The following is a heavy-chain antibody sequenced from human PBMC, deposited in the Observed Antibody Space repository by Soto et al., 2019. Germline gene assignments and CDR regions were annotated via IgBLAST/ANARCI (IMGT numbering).Heavy chain of an antibody. CDR2: IWYDGGKK. D-gene: IGHD6-19*01. Sequence: VQLVESGGGVVQPGTSLRLSCAASGFTFSRYGIHWVRQAPGKGLEWVAVIWYDGGKKYYADSAKGRFTISRDNSKNTVYLEMSSLRAEDTAVYYCARDLDEKWLDYWGQGTLVTVSS. CDR1: GFTFSRYG. V-gene: IGHV3-33*01. J-gene: IGHJ4*02. CDR3: ARDLDEKWLDY.